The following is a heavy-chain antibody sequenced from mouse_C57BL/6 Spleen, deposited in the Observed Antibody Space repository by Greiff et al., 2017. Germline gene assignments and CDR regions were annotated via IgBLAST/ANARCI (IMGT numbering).Heavy chain of an antibody. Sequence: EVMLVESGGGLVKPGGSLKLSCAASGFTFSSYAMSWVRQTPEKRLEWVATISDGGSYTYYPDNVKGRFTISRDNAKNNLYLQMSHLKSEDTAMYYCAREGYGSSPYFDYWGQGTTRTVSS. CDR3: AREGYGSSPYFDY. D-gene: IGHD1-1*01. V-gene: IGHV5-4*01. J-gene: IGHJ2*01. CDR1: GFTFSSYA. CDR2: ISDGGSYT.